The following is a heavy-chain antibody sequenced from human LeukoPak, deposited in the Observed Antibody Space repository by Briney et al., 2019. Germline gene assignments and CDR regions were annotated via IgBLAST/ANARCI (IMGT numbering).Heavy chain of an antibody. D-gene: IGHD6-19*01. CDR1: GYTFTGYY. J-gene: IGHJ4*02. CDR2: INPNSGGT. Sequence: ASVKVSCKASGYTFTGYYMHWVRQAPGQGLEWMGWINPNSGGTNYAQKFQGRVTMTRDTSISTAYMELSRLRSDDTAVYYCARDGGVAGIIFDYWGQGTLVTVSS. CDR3: ARDGGVAGIIFDY. V-gene: IGHV1-2*02.